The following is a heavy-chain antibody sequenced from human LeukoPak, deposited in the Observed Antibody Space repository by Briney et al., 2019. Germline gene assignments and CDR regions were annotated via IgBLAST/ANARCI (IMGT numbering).Heavy chain of an antibody. CDR1: GFTFSSYA. Sequence: GGSLRLSCAASGFTFSSYAMSWVRQAPGRGLEWVSAISGSGGSTYYADSVKGRFTISRDNSKNTLYLQMNSLRAEDTAVYYCAYGSGSYEGIYFDYWGQGSLVTVSS. V-gene: IGHV3-23*01. CDR2: ISGSGGST. J-gene: IGHJ4*02. D-gene: IGHD3-10*01. CDR3: AYGSGSYEGIYFDY.